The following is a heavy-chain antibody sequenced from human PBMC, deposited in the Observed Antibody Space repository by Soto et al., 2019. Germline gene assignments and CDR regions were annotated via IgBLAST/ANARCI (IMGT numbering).Heavy chain of an antibody. J-gene: IGHJ6*02. CDR2: INPSGGST. CDR1: GYTFINYY. D-gene: IGHD1-7*01. CDR3: AKGTGTTGSAYYYYYGMDV. V-gene: IGHV1-46*01. Sequence: ASVKVSCKASGYTFINYYIHWVRQAPGQGLDWMGIINPSGGSTSYAQKFQGRVTITADESTSTAYMELSSLRSEDTAVYYCAKGTGTTGSAYYYYYGMDVWGQGTTVTVSS.